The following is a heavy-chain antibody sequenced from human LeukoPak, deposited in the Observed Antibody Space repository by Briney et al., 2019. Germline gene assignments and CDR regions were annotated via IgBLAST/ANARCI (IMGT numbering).Heavy chain of an antibody. Sequence: PSETLSLTCTVSGGSISSHYWSWIRQPAGKGLEWIGGIYTSGSTNYNPSLKSRVTMSVDTSKNQFSLKLSSVTAADTAVYYCARDNSDYGVLNWFDPWGQGTLVTVSS. D-gene: IGHD4-17*01. V-gene: IGHV4-4*07. CDR2: IYTSGST. J-gene: IGHJ5*02. CDR1: GGSISSHY. CDR3: ARDNSDYGVLNWFDP.